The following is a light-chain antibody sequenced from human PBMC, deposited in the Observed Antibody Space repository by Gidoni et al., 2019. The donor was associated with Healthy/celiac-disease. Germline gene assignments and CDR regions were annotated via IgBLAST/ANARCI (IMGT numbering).Light chain of an antibody. V-gene: IGKV3-11*01. Sequence: EIVLTQSPATLSLSPGERATLSCRASQSVSSYLAWYQQKPGQAPRLLSYDASNRATGIPARFSGSGSGTDFTLTISSLEPEDFAVYCCQQRSNWPPYTFGQGTKLEIK. CDR3: QQRSNWPPYT. J-gene: IGKJ2*01. CDR2: DAS. CDR1: QSVSSY.